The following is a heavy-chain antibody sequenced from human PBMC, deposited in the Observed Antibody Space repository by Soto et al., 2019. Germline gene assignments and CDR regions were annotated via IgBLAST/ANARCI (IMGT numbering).Heavy chain of an antibody. D-gene: IGHD3-3*01. Sequence: ASVKVSCKASGYTFTSYGFSWVRQAPGQGLEWMGWISAYNGNTNYAQKLQGRVTMTTDTSTSTAYMELRSLRSDDTAVYYCARGPKDLWSGYSSCWGQGTLVTVSS. CDR2: ISAYNGNT. CDR3: ARGPKDLWSGYSSC. CDR1: GYTFTSYG. V-gene: IGHV1-18*01. J-gene: IGHJ4*02.